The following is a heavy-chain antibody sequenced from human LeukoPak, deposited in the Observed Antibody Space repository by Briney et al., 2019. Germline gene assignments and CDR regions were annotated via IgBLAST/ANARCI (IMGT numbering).Heavy chain of an antibody. J-gene: IGHJ5*02. CDR3: ARDARYCSSTSCYLGGDWFDP. Sequence: SVKVSCKASGGTFSSYAISWVRQAPGQGLEWMGRIIPILGIANYAQKFQGRVTITADKSTSTAYMELSSLRPEDTAVYYCARDARYCSSTSCYLGGDWFDPWGQGTLVTVSS. D-gene: IGHD2-2*01. CDR2: IIPILGIA. V-gene: IGHV1-69*04. CDR1: GGTFSSYA.